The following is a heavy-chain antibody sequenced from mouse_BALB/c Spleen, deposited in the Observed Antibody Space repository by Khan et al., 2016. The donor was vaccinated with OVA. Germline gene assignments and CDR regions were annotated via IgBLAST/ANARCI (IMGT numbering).Heavy chain of an antibody. J-gene: IGHJ4*01. D-gene: IGHD1-2*01. Sequence: QIQLVQSGPELKKPGETVKISCKASGYTFTNYGMNWVKQAPGKGLKWMGWINTYTGEPTYADDFKGRFAFSLETSASTAYLLINHLKNEDTATYCGARAVGYLYAMDYWGQGTSVTVSA. CDR2: INTYTGEP. V-gene: IGHV9-3-1*01. CDR3: ARAVGYLYAMDY. CDR1: GYTFTNYG.